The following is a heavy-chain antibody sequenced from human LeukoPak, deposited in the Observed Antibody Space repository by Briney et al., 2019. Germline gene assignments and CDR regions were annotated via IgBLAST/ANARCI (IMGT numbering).Heavy chain of an antibody. CDR3: GSHDILGGSAWIDAFDI. V-gene: IGHV4-38-2*01. D-gene: IGHD3-9*01. CDR2: IYRSGNT. Sequence: SETLSLTCAVSGYSFSSDYYWGWSRPPPGKGLEWIAIIYRSGNTYYKASVKSQVTISVDTSKNQFSLKLSSVTAADTAVYYCGSHDILGGSAWIDAFDIWGQGTMVTVSS. J-gene: IGHJ3*02. CDR1: GYSFSSDYY.